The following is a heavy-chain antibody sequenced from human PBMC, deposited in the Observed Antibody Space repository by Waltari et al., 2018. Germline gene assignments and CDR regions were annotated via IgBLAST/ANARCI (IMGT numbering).Heavy chain of an antibody. V-gene: IGHV4-39*07. D-gene: IGHD3-22*01. J-gene: IGHJ4*02. Sequence: QLQLQESGPGLVKPSETLSLTCTVSGGSISSSSYYWGWIRRPPGKGLEWIGSIYYSGSTYYNPSLKSRVTISVDTSKNQFSLKLSSVTAADTAVYYCARIDSSGYYYVIDYWGQGTLVTVSS. CDR2: IYYSGST. CDR1: GGSISSSSYY. CDR3: ARIDSSGYYYVIDY.